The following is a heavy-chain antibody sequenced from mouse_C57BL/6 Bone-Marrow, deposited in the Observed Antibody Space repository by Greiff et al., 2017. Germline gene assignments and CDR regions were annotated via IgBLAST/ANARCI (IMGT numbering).Heavy chain of an antibody. CDR1: GYTFTSYW. CDR2: IYPNSGST. Sequence: QVQLKQPGAELVKPGASVKLSCKASGYTFTSYWMHWVKQRPGQGLEWIGMIYPNSGSTNYNEKFKSKATLTVDKSYSTAYMQLSSLTSEDSAVFYCSIYYDYWAWFAYWGQGTLVTVSA. V-gene: IGHV1-64*01. D-gene: IGHD2-4*01. CDR3: SIYYDYWAWFAY. J-gene: IGHJ3*01.